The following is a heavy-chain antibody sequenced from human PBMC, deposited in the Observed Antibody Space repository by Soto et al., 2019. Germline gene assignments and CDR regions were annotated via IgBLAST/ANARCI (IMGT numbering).Heavy chain of an antibody. CDR3: ARAMVRGVIISANYGMDV. CDR2: TYYRSKWYN. CDR1: GDSVSSNSAA. V-gene: IGHV6-1*01. Sequence: SQTLSLTCAISGDSVSSNSAAWNWIRQSPSRGLEWLGRTYYRSKWYNDYAVSVKSRITINPDTSKNQFSLQLNSVTPEDTAVYYCARAMVRGVIISANYGMDVWGQGTTVTVSS. D-gene: IGHD3-10*01. J-gene: IGHJ6*02.